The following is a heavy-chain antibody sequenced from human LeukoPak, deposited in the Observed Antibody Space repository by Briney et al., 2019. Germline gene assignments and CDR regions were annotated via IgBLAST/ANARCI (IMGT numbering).Heavy chain of an antibody. CDR3: ARARSSSSPYYFDY. J-gene: IGHJ4*02. CDR1: GGSFSGYY. V-gene: IGHV4-34*01. Sequence: SETLSLTCAVYGGSFSGYYWSWIRQPPGKGLEWIGEINHSGSTNYNPSLKSRVTISVDTSKNQFSLKLSSVTAADTAVYYCARARSSSSPYYFDYWGQGTLVTVSS. D-gene: IGHD6-6*01. CDR2: INHSGST.